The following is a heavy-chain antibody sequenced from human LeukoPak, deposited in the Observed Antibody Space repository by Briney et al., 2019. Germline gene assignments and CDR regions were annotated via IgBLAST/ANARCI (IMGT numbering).Heavy chain of an antibody. CDR1: GDSVSSISVA. Sequence: SQTLSLTCAISGDSVSSISVAWNWIRQSPSRGLEWLGRTYYRSKWYYEYAVSVKGRININPDPSKNQFTLQLNSVTPEDTAVYYCALARSEYHYGMDVWGQGTTVTVSS. CDR3: ALARSEYHYGMDV. CDR2: TYYRSKWYY. V-gene: IGHV6-1*01. J-gene: IGHJ6*02.